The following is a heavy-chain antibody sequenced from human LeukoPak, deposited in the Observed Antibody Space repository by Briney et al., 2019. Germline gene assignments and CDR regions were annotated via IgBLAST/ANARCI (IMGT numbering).Heavy chain of an antibody. CDR2: IQYDGSVK. Sequence: TGGSLRLSCAASGFTFSAYGMHRVRQAPGKGLEWVTFIQYDGSVKLYGDSVKGRFTISRDNSKNTLYLQMNSLRAEDTAVYYCARILDSAWGELGYWGQGTLVTVSS. CDR1: GFTFSAYG. J-gene: IGHJ4*02. V-gene: IGHV3-30*19. CDR3: ARILDSAWGELGY. D-gene: IGHD6-19*01.